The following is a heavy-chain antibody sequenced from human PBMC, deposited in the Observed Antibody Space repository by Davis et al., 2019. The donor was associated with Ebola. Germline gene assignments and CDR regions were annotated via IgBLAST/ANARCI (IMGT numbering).Heavy chain of an antibody. V-gene: IGHV3-30*03. J-gene: IGHJ4*02. CDR3: ARDPGDYDFWSGYYKN. D-gene: IGHD3-3*01. CDR2: ISYDGSNK. Sequence: GGSLRLSCAASGFTFSSYGMHWVRQAPGKGLEWVAVISYDGSNKYYADSVKGRFTISRDNSKNTLYLQMNSLRAEDTAVYYCARDPGDYDFWSGYYKNWGQGTLVTVSS. CDR1: GFTFSSYG.